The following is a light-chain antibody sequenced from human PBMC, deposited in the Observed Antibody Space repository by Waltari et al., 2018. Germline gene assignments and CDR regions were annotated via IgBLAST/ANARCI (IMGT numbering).Light chain of an antibody. V-gene: IGLV3-25*03. CDR2: KDT. Sequence: SYELTQPPSVSVSPGETAKIACSGDALPKQYAYWYRQTPGQAPVVVIYKDTVRPSGNPGLFCGSSSGTTVTLTSSGVQAEDEADYYGLSADIGGTQGVFGGGTKLTVL. J-gene: IGLJ2*01. CDR1: ALPKQY. CDR3: LSADIGGTQGV.